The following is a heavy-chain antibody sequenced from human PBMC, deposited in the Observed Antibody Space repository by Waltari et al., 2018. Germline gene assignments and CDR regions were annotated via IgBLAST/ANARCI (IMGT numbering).Heavy chain of an antibody. V-gene: IGHV1-2*04. J-gene: IGHJ5*02. D-gene: IGHD6-13*01. Sequence: QVQLVQSGAEVKKPGASVKVSCKASGYTFTGYYMHWVRQAPGQGLEWMGWINPNSGGTNYAQKFQGWVTMTSDTSISTAYMELSRLRSDDTAVYYCAREFLGYSSSWGWFDPWGQGTLVTVSS. CDR1: GYTFTGYY. CDR3: AREFLGYSSSWGWFDP. CDR2: INPNSGGT.